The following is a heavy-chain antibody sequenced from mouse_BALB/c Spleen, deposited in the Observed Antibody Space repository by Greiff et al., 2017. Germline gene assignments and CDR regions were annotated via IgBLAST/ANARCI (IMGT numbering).Heavy chain of an antibody. CDR1: GFTFSSYG. V-gene: IGHV5-6-3*01. J-gene: IGHJ4*01. D-gene: IGHD1-1*01. CDR2: INSNGGST. Sequence: EVQLQQSGGGLVQPGGSLKLSCAASGFTFSSYGMSWVRQTPDKRLELVATINSNGGSTYYPDSVKGRFTISRDNAKNTLYLQMSSLKSEDTAMYYCARIVVLRTHYYAMDYWGQGTSVTVSS. CDR3: ARIVVLRTHYYAMDY.